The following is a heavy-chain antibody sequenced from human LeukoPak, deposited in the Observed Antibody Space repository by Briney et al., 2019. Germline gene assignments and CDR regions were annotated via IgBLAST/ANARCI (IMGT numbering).Heavy chain of an antibody. CDR3: ARRYGSGSYWFDP. Sequence: GASVKASCKASGYTFTGYYMHWVRQAPGQGLEWMGRINPNSGGTNYAQKFQGRVTMTRDTSISTAYMELSRLRSDDTAVYYCARRYGSGSYWFDPWGQGTLVTVSS. CDR2: INPNSGGT. D-gene: IGHD3-10*01. V-gene: IGHV1-2*06. J-gene: IGHJ5*02. CDR1: GYTFTGYY.